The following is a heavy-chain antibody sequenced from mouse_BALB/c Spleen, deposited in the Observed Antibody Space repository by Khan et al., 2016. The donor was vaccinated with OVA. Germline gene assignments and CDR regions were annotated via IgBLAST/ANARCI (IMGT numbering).Heavy chain of an antibody. Sequence: QVHVKQSGAELAKPGASVKMSCKASGYTFINYWILWVNQSPGQGLEWIGYINPSTGYTEYNQNFKDKATLTADKSSRTAYMQLSSLTSEDSAVLYCERRGQRWDFDYWGQGTTLTVSA. CDR2: INPSTGYT. CDR3: ERRGQRWDFDY. CDR1: GYTFINYW. J-gene: IGHJ2*01. D-gene: IGHD1-1*01. V-gene: IGHV1-7*01.